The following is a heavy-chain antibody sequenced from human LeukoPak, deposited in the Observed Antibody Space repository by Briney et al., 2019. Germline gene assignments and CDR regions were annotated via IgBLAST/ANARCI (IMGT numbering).Heavy chain of an antibody. Sequence: GGSLRLSCAASGFTFSSYAMSWVRQAPGKGLEWVSTISGSGGSTYYADSVKGRFTISRDDSKNTLYLQMTSLRAEDTAVYYCAKLKRVGIAPFDDWGQGTLVTVSS. CDR2: ISGSGGST. CDR3: AKLKRVGIAPFDD. D-gene: IGHD3-10*01. J-gene: IGHJ4*02. V-gene: IGHV3-23*01. CDR1: GFTFSSYA.